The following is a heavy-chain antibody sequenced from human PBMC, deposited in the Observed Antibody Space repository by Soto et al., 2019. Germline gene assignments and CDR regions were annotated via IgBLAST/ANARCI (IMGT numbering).Heavy chain of an antibody. Sequence: QVQLVQSGDEVRKPGSSVKVSCKASGYIFVNYGIAWVRQAPGQGLEWMGWISPYSGNTDYASKFQGRLTMTTDTSTSTAYMDLGSLTSDDRAVYYGAMVDNYVTPTPQDVWGQGTTVPVSS. CDR1: GYIFVNYG. D-gene: IGHD3-16*01. CDR2: ISPYSGNT. V-gene: IGHV1-18*01. J-gene: IGHJ6*02. CDR3: AMVDNYVTPTPQDV.